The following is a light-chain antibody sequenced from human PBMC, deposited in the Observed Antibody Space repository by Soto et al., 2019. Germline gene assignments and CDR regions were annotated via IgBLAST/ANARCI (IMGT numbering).Light chain of an antibody. CDR1: QSVSKN. V-gene: IGKV3-11*01. Sequence: EIVMTQSPATLSVSPGERATVPCRASQSVSKNLAWYQQQPGQAPRLLIYDASNRATGIPARFSGSGSGTDFTLTISSLEPEDFAVYYCRPITFGQGTRLEIK. J-gene: IGKJ5*01. CDR2: DAS. CDR3: RPIT.